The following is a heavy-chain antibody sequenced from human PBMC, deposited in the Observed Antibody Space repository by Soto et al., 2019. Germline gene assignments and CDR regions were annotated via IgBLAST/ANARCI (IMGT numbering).Heavy chain of an antibody. CDR3: GRGGSDSPMAPGY. Sequence: SVKVSCKASVGTFSSYAISWVRQAPGQGLEWMGGIIPIFGTANYAQKFQGRVTITADESTSTAYMELSSLRSEDTAVFYCGRGGSDSPMAPGYWGQGTLVTVSS. J-gene: IGHJ4*02. CDR2: IIPIFGTA. D-gene: IGHD5-18*01. V-gene: IGHV1-69*13. CDR1: VGTFSSYA.